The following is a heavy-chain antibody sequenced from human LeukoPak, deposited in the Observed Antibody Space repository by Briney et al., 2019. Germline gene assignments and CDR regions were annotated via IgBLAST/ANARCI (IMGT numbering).Heavy chain of an antibody. CDR1: GFTVSRYA. V-gene: IGHV3-23*01. CDR2: ISGSGST. D-gene: IGHD3-10*01. J-gene: IGHJ4*02. Sequence: GGSLRLSSAASGFTVSRYAMSWVRQAPGKGLEWVSSISGSGSTYYADSVKGRFTISRDNSKNTLYLQMNSLRAEDTAVYYCAKDFTHYYGSGSYYNGWGQGTLVTVSS. CDR3: AKDFTHYYGSGSYYNG.